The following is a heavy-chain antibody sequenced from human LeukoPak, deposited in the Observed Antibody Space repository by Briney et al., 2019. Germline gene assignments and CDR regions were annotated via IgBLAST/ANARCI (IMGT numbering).Heavy chain of an antibody. CDR3: ARDNSGWPDYYYYGMDV. V-gene: IGHV1-2*06. CDR2: INPNSGGT. D-gene: IGHD6-19*01. J-gene: IGHJ6*02. Sequence: ASVKVSCKASGYTFTGYYMHWVRQAPGQGLEWMGRINPNSGGTNYAQKFQGRVTMTRDTSISTAYMELSRLRSDDTAVYYCARDNSGWPDYYYYGMDVWGQGTTVTVSS. CDR1: GYTFTGYY.